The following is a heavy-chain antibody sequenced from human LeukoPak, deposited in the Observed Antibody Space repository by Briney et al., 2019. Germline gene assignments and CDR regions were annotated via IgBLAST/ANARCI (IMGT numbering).Heavy chain of an antibody. Sequence: PSETLSLTCTVSGGSISSSSYYWGWIRQPPGKGLEWIGYIYYTGSTNYNPSLKSRVTISIDMSKNQFSLKLSSVTAADTAVYYCARGSYWVPFDYWGQGTLVTVSS. CDR1: GGSISSSSYY. V-gene: IGHV4-61*05. J-gene: IGHJ4*02. CDR2: IYYTGST. CDR3: ARGSYWVPFDY. D-gene: IGHD3-10*01.